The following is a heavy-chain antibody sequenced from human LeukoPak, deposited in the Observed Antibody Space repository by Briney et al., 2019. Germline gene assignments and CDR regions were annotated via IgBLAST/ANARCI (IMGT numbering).Heavy chain of an antibody. J-gene: IGHJ3*02. CDR3: ARDKWELLFALDI. D-gene: IGHD1-26*01. CDR1: GGSISSYY. V-gene: IGHV4-59*01. Sequence: PSETLSLTCTVSGGSISSYYWSWIRQAPGKGLEWIGYIYDRDSTNYNPSLKSRVTISVDTSKNQFSLKLSSVTAEDTAVYYCARDKWELLFALDIWGQGTMVTVSS. CDR2: IYDRDST.